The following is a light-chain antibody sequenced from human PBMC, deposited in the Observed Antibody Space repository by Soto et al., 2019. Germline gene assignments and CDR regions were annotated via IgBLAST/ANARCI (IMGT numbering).Light chain of an antibody. CDR1: QSVSSY. J-gene: IGKJ4*01. CDR2: DAS. V-gene: IGKV3-11*01. Sequence: EIVLTQSPATLSLSPGERATLSCRASQSVSSYLAWYQQKPGQAPRLLIYDASNRATGIPARFSGSGSGTDFTLTISSLEPEDFAVYYCQQRSNWPPLNFGGGTRWISN. CDR3: QQRSNWPPLN.